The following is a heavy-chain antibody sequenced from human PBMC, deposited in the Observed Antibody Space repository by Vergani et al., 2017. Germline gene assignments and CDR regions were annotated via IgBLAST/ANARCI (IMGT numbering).Heavy chain of an antibody. Sequence: QVQLQQWGAGLLKPSETLSLTCAVYGGSFSGYYWSWIRQPPGKGLEWIGEINHSGSTNYNPSLKSRVTISVDTSKNQFSLKLSSVTAADTAVYYCARFDYGCPFDYWGQGTLVTVSS. V-gene: IGHV4-34*01. J-gene: IGHJ4*02. CDR2: INHSGST. CDR3: ARFDYGCPFDY. D-gene: IGHD4-17*01. CDR1: GGSFSGYY.